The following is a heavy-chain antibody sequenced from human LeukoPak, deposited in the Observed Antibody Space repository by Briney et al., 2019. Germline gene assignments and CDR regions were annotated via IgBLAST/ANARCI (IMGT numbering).Heavy chain of an antibody. J-gene: IGHJ5*02. CDR1: GFTFSGSA. Sequence: GGSLRLSCAASGFTFSGSAMHWVRQASGKGLEWVGRIRSKANSYATAYAASVKGRFTISRDDSKNTAYLQMNSLKTEDPAVFYCTRPEYSSSSVWFDPWGQGTLVTVSS. D-gene: IGHD6-6*01. CDR2: IRSKANSYAT. V-gene: IGHV3-73*01. CDR3: TRPEYSSSSVWFDP.